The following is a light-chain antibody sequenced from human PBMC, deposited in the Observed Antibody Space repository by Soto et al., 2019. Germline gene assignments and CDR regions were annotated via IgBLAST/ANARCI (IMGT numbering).Light chain of an antibody. CDR2: DAS. CDR1: QSVSSY. CDR3: QQRSNWPPVFT. Sequence: EIVMTQSPATLSVSLGERATLSCRASQSVSSYLAWYQQKPGQAPRLLIYDASNRATGIPARFSGSGSGTDFTLTISSLEPEDFAVYYCQQRSNWPPVFTFGPGTKVDIK. V-gene: IGKV3-11*01. J-gene: IGKJ3*01.